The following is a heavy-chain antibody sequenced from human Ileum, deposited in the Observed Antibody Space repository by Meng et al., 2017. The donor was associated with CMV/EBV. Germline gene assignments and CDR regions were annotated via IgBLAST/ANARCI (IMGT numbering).Heavy chain of an antibody. V-gene: IGHV1-69*05. CDR1: GGTFNSFA. CDR2: IMPIFHTP. CDR3: AISHGWLQYFYFDS. J-gene: IGHJ4*02. D-gene: IGHD5-24*01. Sequence: KASGGTFNSFAFNWVRQTPGQGLEWMGGIMPIFHTPSYAQKFQGRVTFTTDESTSTGYMELSGLTSDDTAIYFCAISHGWLQYFYFDSWGQGTLVTVSS.